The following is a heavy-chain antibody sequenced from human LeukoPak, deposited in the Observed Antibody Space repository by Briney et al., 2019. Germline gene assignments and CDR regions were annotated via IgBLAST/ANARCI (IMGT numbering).Heavy chain of an antibody. CDR3: ARGAGAGYNLQPFDY. J-gene: IGHJ4*02. CDR1: GGSVSSYY. V-gene: IGHV4-59*08. D-gene: IGHD5-24*01. CDR2: IYYSGST. Sequence: SETLSLTCTVSGGSVSSYYWSWIRQPPGKGLEWIGYIYYSGSTKYNPSLKSRVSISVDTSKNQFSLKLSSVTAADTAVYYCARGAGAGYNLQPFDYWGQGTLVTVSS.